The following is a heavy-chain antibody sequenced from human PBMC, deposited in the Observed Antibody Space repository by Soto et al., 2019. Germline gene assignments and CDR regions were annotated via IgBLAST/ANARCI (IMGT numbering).Heavy chain of an antibody. J-gene: IGHJ4*02. Sequence: SETLSLTCAVYGGSFSGYYWSWIRQPPGKGLEWIGEINHSGSTNYNPSLKSRVTISVDTSKNQFSLKLSSVTAADTAVYYCARGLDTAENWGQGTLVTVSS. V-gene: IGHV4-34*01. CDR1: GGSFSGYY. CDR3: ARGLDTAEN. D-gene: IGHD5-18*01. CDR2: INHSGST.